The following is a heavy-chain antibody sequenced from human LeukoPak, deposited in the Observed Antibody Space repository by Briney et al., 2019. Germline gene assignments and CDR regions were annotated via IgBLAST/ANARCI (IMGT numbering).Heavy chain of an antibody. D-gene: IGHD2-21*02. Sequence: ASVKVSCKASGYTFTSYYMHWVRQAPGQGLEWMGIINPSGGSTSYAQKFQGRVTMTRDTSTSTVYMELSSLRSEDTAVYYCAGRSGDRDTVGFWGQGTIATVSS. J-gene: IGHJ3*01. CDR3: AGRSGDRDTVGF. V-gene: IGHV1-46*01. CDR2: INPSGGST. CDR1: GYTFTSYY.